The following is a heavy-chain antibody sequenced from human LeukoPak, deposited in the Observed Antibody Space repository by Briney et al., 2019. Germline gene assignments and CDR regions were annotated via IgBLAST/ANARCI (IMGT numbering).Heavy chain of an antibody. Sequence: GGSLRLSCVASGFTFSSYAMSWVRQAPGKGLEWVSAISGSGGSTYYADSVKGRSTISRDNSKNTLYLQMNSLRAEDTAVYYCAKDRGYCSSTSCYPISLFDYWGQGTLVAVSS. CDR1: GFTFSSYA. J-gene: IGHJ4*02. V-gene: IGHV3-23*01. CDR2: ISGSGGST. D-gene: IGHD2-2*01. CDR3: AKDRGYCSSTSCYPISLFDY.